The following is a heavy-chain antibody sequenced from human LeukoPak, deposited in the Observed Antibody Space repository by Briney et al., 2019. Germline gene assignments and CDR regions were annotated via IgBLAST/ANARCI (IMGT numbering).Heavy chain of an antibody. J-gene: IGHJ3*02. D-gene: IGHD2-2*01. V-gene: IGHV1-18*01. Sequence: ASVKGSCKASGYTFTSYGISWVRQAPGQGLEWMGWISAYNGNTNYAQKLQGRVTMTTDTSTSTAYMELRSLRSDDTAVYYCARGSGVIVAVPAAKRSRDAFDIWGQGTMVTVSS. CDR3: ARGSGVIVAVPAAKRSRDAFDI. CDR2: ISAYNGNT. CDR1: GYTFTSYG.